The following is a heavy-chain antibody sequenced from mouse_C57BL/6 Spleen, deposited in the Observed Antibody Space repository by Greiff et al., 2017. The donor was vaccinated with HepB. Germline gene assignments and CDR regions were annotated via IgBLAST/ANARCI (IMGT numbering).Heavy chain of an antibody. CDR1: GFSLTSYG. CDR3: ARNYYYGSSYAMDY. CDR2: IWSGGST. V-gene: IGHV2-2*01. J-gene: IGHJ4*01. Sequence: VQLVESGPGLVQPSQSLSITCTVSGFSLTSYGVHWVRQSPGKGLEWLGVIWSGGSTDYNAAFISRLSISKDNSKSQVFFKMNSLQADDTAIYYCARNYYYGSSYAMDYWGQGTSVTVSS. D-gene: IGHD1-1*01.